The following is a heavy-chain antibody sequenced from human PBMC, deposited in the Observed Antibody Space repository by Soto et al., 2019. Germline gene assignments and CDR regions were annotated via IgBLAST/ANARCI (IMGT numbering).Heavy chain of an antibody. V-gene: IGHV1-2*02. D-gene: IGHD2-21*01. Sequence: ASVKVSCKASGYTFTDYFIHWVRQAPGQGLEWIGWINPYSGGADLSQKFQGRVTMTRYTSISTAYMEVSSLRSDDTAVFYCARLMHYSHSGGSSHSGFDMWGQGTLVTVSS. CDR3: ARLMHYSHSGGSSHSGFDM. CDR1: GYTFTDYF. J-gene: IGHJ3*02. CDR2: INPYSGGA.